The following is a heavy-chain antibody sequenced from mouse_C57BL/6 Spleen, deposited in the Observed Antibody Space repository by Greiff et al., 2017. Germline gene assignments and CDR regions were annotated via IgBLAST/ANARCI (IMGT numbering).Heavy chain of an antibody. V-gene: IGHV1-64*01. CDR2: IHPNSGST. CDR1: GYTFTSYW. Sequence: QVQLQQPGAELVKPGASVKLSCKASGYTFTSYWMHWVKQRPGQGLEWIGMIHPNSGSTNYNEKFKSKDTLTVDKSSSTAYMQLSSLTSEYSAVYVCARAVSGGYFDVWGTGTTVTVSS. D-gene: IGHD1-1*01. J-gene: IGHJ1*03. CDR3: ARAVSGGYFDV.